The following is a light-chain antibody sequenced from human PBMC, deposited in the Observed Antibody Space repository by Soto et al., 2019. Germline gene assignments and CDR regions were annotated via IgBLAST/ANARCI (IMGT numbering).Light chain of an antibody. CDR3: QQHYSPPRT. V-gene: IGKV1-39*01. J-gene: IGKJ1*01. Sequence: DIPSTQSPSSLSASVGGIVAIACRTSQPISDYLNWYQQKPGKAPNLLIYLTSSLRSGVPSRFSGSGSATHFTLTISSLQPEDFATYYCQQHYSPPRTFGQGTKVDI. CDR1: QPISDY. CDR2: LTS.